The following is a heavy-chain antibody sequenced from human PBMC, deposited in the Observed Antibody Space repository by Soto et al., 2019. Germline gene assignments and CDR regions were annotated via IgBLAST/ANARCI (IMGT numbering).Heavy chain of an antibody. V-gene: IGHV1-69*13. D-gene: IGHD6-13*01. CDR3: AIAAAGNYNWFDP. J-gene: IGHJ5*02. CDR2: IIPIFGTA. CDR1: GGTFSSYA. Sequence: ASVKVSCKASGGTFSSYAISWVRQAPGQGLEWMGGIIPIFGTANYAQKFQGRVTITADESTSTAYMELSSLRSEDTAVYYWAIAAAGNYNWFDPWGQGTLVTVSS.